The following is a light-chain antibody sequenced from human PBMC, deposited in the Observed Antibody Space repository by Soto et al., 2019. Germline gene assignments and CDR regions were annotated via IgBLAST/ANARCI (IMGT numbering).Light chain of an antibody. CDR3: QQYSSSPT. V-gene: IGKV3-20*01. J-gene: IGKJ1*01. Sequence: EIVLTQSPATLSLSPGERATLSCRASQSVSSYLAWYQQKPGQAPRLLIYDTSSRATGIPARFSGSGSGTDFTLTISRLEPEDFAVYYCQQYSSSPTFGQGTKVDIK. CDR2: DTS. CDR1: QSVSSY.